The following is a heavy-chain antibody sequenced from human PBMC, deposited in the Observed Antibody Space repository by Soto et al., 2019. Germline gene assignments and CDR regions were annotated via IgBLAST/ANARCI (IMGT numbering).Heavy chain of an antibody. V-gene: IGHV3-23*01. CDR3: AKGGDSWSGYSPH. D-gene: IGHD3-3*01. CDR1: GFGFSHYV. J-gene: IGHJ4*02. Sequence: EVQLLESGGGLVQPGGSLRLSCAASGFGFSHYVMSWVRQAPGKGLEWVSGISATAVSSYSADSVKGRFTISRDNSQNMLYLQMNSLTAEDTAVYYCAKGGDSWSGYSPHWGQGTLVTVSS. CDR2: ISATAVSS.